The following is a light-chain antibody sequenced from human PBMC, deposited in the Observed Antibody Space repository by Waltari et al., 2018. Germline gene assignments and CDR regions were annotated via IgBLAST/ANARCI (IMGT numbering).Light chain of an antibody. CDR3: QPYGGSPRWA. V-gene: IGKV3-20*01. Sequence: EIVLTQSPGTLSLSPGERATLSCRASHRVHTSYLAWYHQKPGQAPRLLIYGASNRATYIPDRFSGSGSGTDFTLTISRLEPEDFAVYYCQPYGGSPRWAFVQVTKVEIK. CDR2: GAS. J-gene: IGKJ1*01. CDR1: HRVHTSY.